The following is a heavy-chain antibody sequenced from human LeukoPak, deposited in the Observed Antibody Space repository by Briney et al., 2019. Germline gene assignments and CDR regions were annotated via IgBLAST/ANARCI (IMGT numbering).Heavy chain of an antibody. CDR3: AREGAYYYDSSGYHDGFDI. Sequence: PGGSLRLSCAASGFTFDDHGMSWVRQAPGKGLEWVSGIKWDGGRTGYADSVKGRFTISRDNSKNTLYLQMNSLRAEDTAVYYCAREGAYYYDSSGYHDGFDIWGQGTMVTVSS. CDR1: GFTFDDHG. CDR2: IKWDGGRT. D-gene: IGHD3-22*01. J-gene: IGHJ3*02. V-gene: IGHV3-20*04.